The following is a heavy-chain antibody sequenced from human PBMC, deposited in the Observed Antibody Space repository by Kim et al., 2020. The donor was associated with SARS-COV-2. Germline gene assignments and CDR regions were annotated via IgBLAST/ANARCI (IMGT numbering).Heavy chain of an antibody. CDR1: GYTFTSYD. Sequence: ASVKVSCKASGYTFTSYDINWVRQATGQGLEWMGWMNPNSGNTGYAQKFQGRVTMTRNTSISTAYMELSSLRSEDTAVYYCARPLRYCSSTSCYNGFDYWGQGTLVTVSS. D-gene: IGHD2-2*02. V-gene: IGHV1-8*01. CDR3: ARPLRYCSSTSCYNGFDY. J-gene: IGHJ4*02. CDR2: MNPNSGNT.